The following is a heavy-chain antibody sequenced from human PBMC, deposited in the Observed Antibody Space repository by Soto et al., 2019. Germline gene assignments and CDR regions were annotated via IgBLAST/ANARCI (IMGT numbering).Heavy chain of an antibody. CDR1: GASVTNYY. D-gene: IGHD3-10*01. Sequence: QVQLHQSGPGLVKPSETLSLTCSVSGASVTNYYWSWIRQSPGKGLEWIGYISYGGTTNFNSSLKGRVTVSVDVSKNQFSLTLNSVTAADTAVYYCAMYYGHGQDYWGQGTLVTVSS. CDR2: ISYGGTT. V-gene: IGHV4-59*02. CDR3: AMYYGHGQDY. J-gene: IGHJ4*02.